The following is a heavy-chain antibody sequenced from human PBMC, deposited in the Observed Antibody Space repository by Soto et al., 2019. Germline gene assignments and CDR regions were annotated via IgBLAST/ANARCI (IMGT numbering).Heavy chain of an antibody. CDR3: AKDRRAGGNFDFYFDL. J-gene: IGHJ5*02. CDR1: GFKFSNYA. CDR2: ISATGGGT. V-gene: IGHV3-23*01. Sequence: PGGSLRLSCAASGFKFSNYAMSWVRQSPGKGLEWVSLISATGGGTYYADSVKGRFNISRDNSHNTLYLQVHSLTAEDTAVYYCAKDRRAGGNFDFYFDLWGQGAQVTVSS. D-gene: IGHD3-16*01.